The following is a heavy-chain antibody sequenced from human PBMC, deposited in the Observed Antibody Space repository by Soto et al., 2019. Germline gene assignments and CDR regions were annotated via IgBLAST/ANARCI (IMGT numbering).Heavy chain of an antibody. CDR2: IVVGSGNT. D-gene: IGHD2-8*01. V-gene: IGHV1-58*02. Sequence: QMQLVQSGPEVKKPGTSVKVSCKASGFTFTSSAMQWVRQARGQRLEWIGWIVVGSGNTNYAQKFQERVTITRDMSTSTAYMELSSLRSEDTAVYYCAAERLHCTNGVCYRGATREDYWGQGTLVTVSS. CDR3: AAERLHCTNGVCYRGATREDY. CDR1: GFTFTSSA. J-gene: IGHJ4*02.